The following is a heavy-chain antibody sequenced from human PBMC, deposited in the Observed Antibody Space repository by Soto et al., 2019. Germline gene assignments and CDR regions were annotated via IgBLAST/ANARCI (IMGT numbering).Heavy chain of an antibody. Sequence: QVQLVESGGGVVQPGRSLRLSCAASGFTFSSYGMHWVRQAPGKGLEWVAVIWYDGSNKYYADSVKGRFTISRDNSKNTLELQMNSLRAEDTAVYYCAAGLYDGDQGGYFDYWGQGTLVPVSS. CDR2: IWYDGSNK. CDR3: AAGLYDGDQGGYFDY. CDR1: GFTFSSYG. J-gene: IGHJ4*02. D-gene: IGHD4-17*01. V-gene: IGHV3-33*01.